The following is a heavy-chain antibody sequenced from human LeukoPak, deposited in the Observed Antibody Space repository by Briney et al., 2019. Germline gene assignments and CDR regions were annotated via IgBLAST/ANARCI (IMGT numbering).Heavy chain of an antibody. CDR1: GESFSGYY. J-gene: IGHJ5*02. CDR2: INHSGST. V-gene: IGHV4-34*01. Sequence: SETLSLTCAVYGESFSGYYWSWIRQPPGKGLEWIGEINHSGSTNYNPSLKSRVTISVDTSKNQFSLKLNSVTAADTAMYYCARDVSFTPNTRGAVAGWFDPWGQGTLVTVSS. CDR3: ARDVSFTPNTRGAVAGWFDP. D-gene: IGHD6-19*01.